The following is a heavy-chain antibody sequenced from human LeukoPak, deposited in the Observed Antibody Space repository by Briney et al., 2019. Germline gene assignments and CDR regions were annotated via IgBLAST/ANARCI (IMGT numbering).Heavy chain of an antibody. CDR1: GYTFTSYD. J-gene: IGHJ6*03. CDR3: ARGHLEVPYYYYMDV. Sequence: ASVKVSCKASGYTFTSYDINWVRQATGQGLEWMGWMNPNSGNTGYAQKFQGRVTITRNTSISTAYMELSSLRSEDTAVYYCARGHLEVPYYYYMDVWGKGTTVTVSS. CDR2: MNPNSGNT. V-gene: IGHV1-8*03. D-gene: IGHD3-10*01.